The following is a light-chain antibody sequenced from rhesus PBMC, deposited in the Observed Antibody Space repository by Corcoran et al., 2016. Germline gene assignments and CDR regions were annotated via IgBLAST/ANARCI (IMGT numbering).Light chain of an antibody. CDR3: PQYNDWWT. J-gene: IGKJ1*01. Sequence: EIVMTQSPATLSLSPGERATLSCRASQTVSNYVAWYQQKPAQCPRHLIYGAYRRATGIPYSYSGRGSGTDFTLIISSLGPEDVGVYYCPQYNDWWTFGQGTKVEIK. CDR1: QTVSNY. CDR2: GAY. V-gene: IGKV3S9*01.